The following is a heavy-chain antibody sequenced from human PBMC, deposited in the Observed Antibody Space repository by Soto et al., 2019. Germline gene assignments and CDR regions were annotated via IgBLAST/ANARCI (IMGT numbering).Heavy chain of an antibody. CDR3: ARDRIVGSQDGFNAFDI. J-gene: IGHJ3*02. CDR2: LSYDGSNA. Sequence: QVQLVESGGGVVQPGRSLRLSCAASGFTITNHAMHWVRQAPGKGLEWAAVLSYDGSNAYYADPVKGRFTISRDSPTNTLSLEMNSLGPEDTALYYCARDRIVGSQDGFNAFDIWGQGTMVTVSS. V-gene: IGHV3-30*04. D-gene: IGHD1-26*01. CDR1: GFTITNHA.